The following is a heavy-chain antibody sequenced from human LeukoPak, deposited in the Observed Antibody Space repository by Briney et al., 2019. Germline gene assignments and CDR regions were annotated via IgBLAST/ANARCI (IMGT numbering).Heavy chain of an antibody. Sequence: ASVKVSCKALGYTFTDHYFHWLRQAPGQGIEWMGWIHPGRGDTNIAQKFQGRVSLTRDMSISTAYMELSRLTSDDTTVYYCARDHNWGPDYWGQGTLVSVSS. CDR2: IHPGRGDT. D-gene: IGHD7-27*01. CDR1: GYTFTDHY. J-gene: IGHJ4*02. CDR3: ARDHNWGPDY. V-gene: IGHV1-2*02.